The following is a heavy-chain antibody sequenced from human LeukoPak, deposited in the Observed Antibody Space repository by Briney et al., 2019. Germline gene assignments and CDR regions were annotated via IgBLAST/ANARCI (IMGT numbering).Heavy chain of an antibody. V-gene: IGHV4-30-2*01. CDR3: ARDQTRGYFDL. CDR2: IYHSGST. CDR1: GGSLSSGGYY. J-gene: IGHJ2*01. Sequence: PSETLSLTCTVSGGSLSSGGYYWSWIRQPPGKGLEWIGYIYHSGSTYYNPSLKSRVTISVDRSKNQFSLKLSSVTAADTAVYYCARDQTRGYFDLWGRGTLVTVSS. D-gene: IGHD1-14*01.